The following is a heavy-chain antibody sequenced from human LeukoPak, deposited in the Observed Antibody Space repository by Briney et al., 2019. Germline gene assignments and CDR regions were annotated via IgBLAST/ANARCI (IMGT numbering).Heavy chain of an antibody. J-gene: IGHJ4*02. CDR3: AKAKTYYYDSSGYQPPFDY. V-gene: IGHV3-53*01. CDR2: IYSGGST. D-gene: IGHD3-22*01. CDR1: GFTVSSNY. Sequence: PGGSLRLSCAASGFTVSSNYMSWVRQAPGKGLEWVSVIYSGGSTYYADSVKGRFTISRDNSKNTLYLQMNSLRAEDTAVYYCAKAKTYYYDSSGYQPPFDYWGQGTLVTVSS.